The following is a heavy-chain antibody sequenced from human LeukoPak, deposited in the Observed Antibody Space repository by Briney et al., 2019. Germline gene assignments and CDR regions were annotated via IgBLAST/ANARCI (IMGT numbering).Heavy chain of an antibody. CDR2: ISSSGSTI. D-gene: IGHD4-11*01. V-gene: IGHV3-48*03. CDR1: GFTFSSYE. CDR3: ARTMYSNYVFDY. Sequence: PGGSLRLSCAASGFTFSSYEMNWVRQAPGKGLEWVSYISSSGSTIYYADSVKGRSTISRDHAKNSLYLQMNSLRAEDTAVYYCARTMYSNYVFDYWGQGTLVTVSS. J-gene: IGHJ4*02.